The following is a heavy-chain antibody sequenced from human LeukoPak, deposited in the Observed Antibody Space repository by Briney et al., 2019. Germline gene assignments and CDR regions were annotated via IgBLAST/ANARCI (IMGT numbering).Heavy chain of an antibody. Sequence: GGSLRLSCAASGFTFSSYAMSWVRQAPGKGLEWVSAISGSGGSTYYADSVKGRFIISRDNSKNTLYLQMNSLRAEDTAVYYCAKDQVVVVPAAISYYFDYWGQGTLVTVSS. CDR1: GFTFSSYA. CDR3: AKDQVVVVPAAISYYFDY. CDR2: ISGSGGST. D-gene: IGHD2-2*01. J-gene: IGHJ4*02. V-gene: IGHV3-23*01.